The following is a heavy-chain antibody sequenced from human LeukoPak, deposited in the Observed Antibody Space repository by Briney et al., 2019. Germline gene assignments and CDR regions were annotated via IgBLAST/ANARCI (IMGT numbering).Heavy chain of an antibody. CDR3: ARAPYYYDSSGYLDY. J-gene: IGHJ4*02. CDR1: GFTFSSYW. Sequence: GGSLRLSCAASGFTFSSYWMHWVRQAPGKGLVWVSRINSDGSSTSYADSVKGRFTISGDNAKNTLYLQMNSLRAEDTAVYYCARAPYYYDSSGYLDYWGQGTPVTVSS. CDR2: INSDGSST. D-gene: IGHD3-22*01. V-gene: IGHV3-74*01.